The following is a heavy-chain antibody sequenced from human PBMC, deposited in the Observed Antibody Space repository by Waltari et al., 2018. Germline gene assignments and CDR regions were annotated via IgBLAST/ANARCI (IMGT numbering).Heavy chain of an antibody. D-gene: IGHD6-19*01. Sequence: QVQLQESGPGLVKPSETLSLTCTVSGGSISSYYWSWIRQPPGKGLEWIGYIYYSGSTNYNPSRKSGVTISVDTSKNQFFLKLSSVTAADTAVYYCARDPGNIAVAGTYYYYYGMDVWGQGTTVTVSS. J-gene: IGHJ6*02. CDR1: GGSISSYY. V-gene: IGHV4-59*01. CDR2: IYYSGST. CDR3: ARDPGNIAVAGTYYYYYGMDV.